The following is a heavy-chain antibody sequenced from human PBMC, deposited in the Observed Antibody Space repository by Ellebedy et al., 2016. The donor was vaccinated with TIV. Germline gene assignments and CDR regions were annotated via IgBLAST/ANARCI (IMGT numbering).Heavy chain of an antibody. Sequence: MPSETLSLTCAVYGGSFSGYYWSWIRQPPGKGLEWIGEITYSGSTNYNPSLKSRVTISVDTSKNQFSLNLSSVTAADTAVYYCARGLARDYWGQGTLVIVSS. CDR3: ARGLARDY. CDR1: GGSFSGYY. CDR2: ITYSGST. V-gene: IGHV4-34*01. J-gene: IGHJ4*02.